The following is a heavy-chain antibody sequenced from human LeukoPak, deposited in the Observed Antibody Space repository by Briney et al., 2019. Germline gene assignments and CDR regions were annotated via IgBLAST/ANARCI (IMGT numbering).Heavy chain of an antibody. V-gene: IGHV4-39*01. CDR2: IYYSGST. J-gene: IGHJ4*02. D-gene: IGHD3-16*01. CDR1: GGSISSNTYY. Sequence: SETLSLTCTVSGGSISSNTYYWDWIRQPPGKGLEWIGTIYYSGSTYYNPSLKSRVTISVDTSKNQFSLKLSSVTAADTAMYYCARGLQVWSRDPFDYWGQGTLVTVSS. CDR3: ARGLQVWSRDPFDY.